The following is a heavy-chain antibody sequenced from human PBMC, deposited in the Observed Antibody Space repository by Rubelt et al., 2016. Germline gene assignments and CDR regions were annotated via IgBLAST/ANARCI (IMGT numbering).Heavy chain of an antibody. D-gene: IGHD1-26*01. J-gene: IGHJ5*02. CDR2: IYSIGST. V-gene: IGHV3-66*01. CDR1: GFSVSSNY. Sequence: EVQVVESGGGLVQPGGSLRLSCAASGFSVSSNYMSWVRTAPGKGLEWVSIIYSIGSTYYADSVKGRFTISRAKSKHTLFLQSKSLSADDPAGYYCAQGRWALPPWCQGTLVTLYS. CDR3: AQGRWALPP.